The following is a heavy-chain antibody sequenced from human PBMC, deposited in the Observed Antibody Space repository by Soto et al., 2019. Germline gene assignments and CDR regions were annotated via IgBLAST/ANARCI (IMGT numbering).Heavy chain of an antibody. CDR2: ISSSGSTI. D-gene: IGHD3-3*01. CDR3: ARSDYDFWSGYYTGRRPPYGMDV. V-gene: IGHV3-11*01. CDR1: GFTFSDYY. J-gene: IGHJ6*02. Sequence: PGGSLRLSCAASGFTFSDYYMSWIRQAPGKGLEWVSYISSSGSTIYYADSVKGRFTISRDNAKNSRYLQMNSLRAEDTAVYYCARSDYDFWSGYYTGRRPPYGMDVWGQGTTVTVSS.